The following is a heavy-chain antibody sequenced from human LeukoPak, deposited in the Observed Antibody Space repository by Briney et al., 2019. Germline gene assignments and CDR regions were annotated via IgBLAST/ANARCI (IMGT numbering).Heavy chain of an antibody. V-gene: IGHV4-59*01. CDR3: ARVTTAGGYYYYYYGMDV. CDR2: IYYSGST. CDR1: GGSISSYY. Sequence: PSETLSLTCTVSGGSISSYYWSWIRQPPGKGLEWIGYIYYSGSTNYNPSLKSRVAISVDTSKNQFSLKLSSVTAADTAVYYCARVTTAGGYYYYYYGMDVWGQGTTVTVSS. D-gene: IGHD4-11*01. J-gene: IGHJ6*02.